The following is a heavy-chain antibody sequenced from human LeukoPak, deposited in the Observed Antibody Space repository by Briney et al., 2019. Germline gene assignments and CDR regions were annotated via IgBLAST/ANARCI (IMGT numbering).Heavy chain of an antibody. CDR3: ARYLVDYYRAFDI. Sequence: ASVKVSCKASGYTFTSYGISWVRQAPGQGLEWMGWISAYNGNTNYAQKLQGRVTMTTDTSTSTAYMELSRLRSDDTAVYYCARYLVDYYRAFDIWGQGTMVTVSS. CDR1: GYTFTSYG. J-gene: IGHJ3*02. CDR2: ISAYNGNT. V-gene: IGHV1-18*01. D-gene: IGHD3-10*01.